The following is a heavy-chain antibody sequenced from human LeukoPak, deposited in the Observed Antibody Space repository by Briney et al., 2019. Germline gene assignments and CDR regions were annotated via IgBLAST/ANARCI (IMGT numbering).Heavy chain of an antibody. V-gene: IGHV1-18*01. CDR2: ISAYNGNT. J-gene: IGHJ6*02. CDR3: ARVASSSGWYFNAYDGVDA. Sequence: ASVKVSCKASGYTFTSYGISWVRQAPGQGLEWMGWISAYNGNTNYAQKLQGRVTMTTDTSTSTAYMELRSLRSDDTAVYYCARVASSSGWYFNAYDGVDAWGQGTTATVSS. CDR1: GYTFTSYG. D-gene: IGHD6-19*01.